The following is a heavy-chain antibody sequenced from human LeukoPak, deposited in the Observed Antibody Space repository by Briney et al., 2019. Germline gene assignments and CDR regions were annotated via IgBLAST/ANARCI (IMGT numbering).Heavy chain of an antibody. Sequence: GRSLRLSCTASGFAFSSYTMNWVRQAPGKGLEWVSSISATSKYIYYAPSVRGRFTISRDNAKNSLYLQMNSLRADDTAVYFCARDESSSWIRVLDYYYLDVWGKGTTVTVSS. V-gene: IGHV3-21*01. CDR1: GFAFSSYT. D-gene: IGHD6-13*01. CDR2: ISATSKYI. CDR3: ARDESSSWIRVLDYYYLDV. J-gene: IGHJ6*03.